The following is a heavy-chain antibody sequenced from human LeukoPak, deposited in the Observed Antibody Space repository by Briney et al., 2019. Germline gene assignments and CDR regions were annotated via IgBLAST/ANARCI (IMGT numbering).Heavy chain of an antibody. V-gene: IGHV4-59*08. Sequence: SETLFLTCSVSGASISSYYWSWLRQPPGKGLEWIGHTHDSGSPNYNPSLKSRVTTSVDTSKNQFSLKLSPVTAADTAVYYCVRVVPAASDAFDIWGQGTMVTVSS. J-gene: IGHJ3*02. CDR1: GASISSYY. CDR2: THDSGSP. CDR3: VRVVPAASDAFDI. D-gene: IGHD2-2*01.